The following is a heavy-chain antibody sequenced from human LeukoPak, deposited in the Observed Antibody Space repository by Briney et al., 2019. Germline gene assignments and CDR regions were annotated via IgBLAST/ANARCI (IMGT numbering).Heavy chain of an antibody. J-gene: IGHJ4*02. CDR2: ISAYNGNT. Sequence: ASVKVSCKASGYTFTSYGISWVRQAPGQGLEWMGWISAYNGNTNYAQKPQGRVTMTTDTSTSTAYMELRSLRSDDTAVYYCARTLGPPYYYGSGSYDFDYWGQGTLVTVSS. CDR3: ARTLGPPYYYGSGSYDFDY. D-gene: IGHD3-10*01. V-gene: IGHV1-18*04. CDR1: GYTFTSYG.